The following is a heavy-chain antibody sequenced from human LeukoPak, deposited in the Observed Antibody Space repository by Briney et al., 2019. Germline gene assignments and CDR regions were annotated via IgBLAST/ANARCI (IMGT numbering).Heavy chain of an antibody. J-gene: IGHJ4*02. V-gene: IGHV1-69*06. CDR3: ARAMAIPIWDLDY. CDR2: IIPIFGTA. D-gene: IGHD5-18*01. Sequence: SVKVSCKASGVTFSSYAISWVRQAPGQRLEWMGGIIPIFGTANYAQKFQGRVTITADKSTSTAYMELSSLRTEEMAVYYWARAMAIPIWDLDYGGQGTLVTVSS. CDR1: GVTFSSYA.